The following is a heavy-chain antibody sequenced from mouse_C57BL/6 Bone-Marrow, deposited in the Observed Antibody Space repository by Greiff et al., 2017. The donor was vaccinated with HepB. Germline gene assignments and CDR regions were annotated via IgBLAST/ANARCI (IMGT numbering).Heavy chain of an antibody. CDR3: ARRDYDGDYFAY. V-gene: IGHV14-2*01. CDR2: IDPEDGGT. D-gene: IGHD2-4*01. Sequence: DVQLQESGAELVKPGASVKLSCTASGFNFKDYYMHWVKQRTEQGLEWIGRIDPEDGGTKYAPKFQGKATITADTSSSTAYLQLSSLTSEDTAVYYCARRDYDGDYFAYWGQGTLVTVSA. J-gene: IGHJ3*01. CDR1: GFNFKDYY.